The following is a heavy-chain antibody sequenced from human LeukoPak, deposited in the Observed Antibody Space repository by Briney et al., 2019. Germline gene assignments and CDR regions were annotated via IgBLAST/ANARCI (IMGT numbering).Heavy chain of an antibody. Sequence: ASVMVSCKASGYTFTNYGISWVRQAPGQGLECMSLISANNGETRYAQNFQGRVTMTTDTSTTTAYMELRSLRSDDTAIYYCARVPPSANQLFSSVYWGQGTQVTVSS. D-gene: IGHD2-2*01. J-gene: IGHJ4*02. CDR1: GYTFTNYG. CDR2: ISANNGET. CDR3: ARVPPSANQLFSSVY. V-gene: IGHV1-18*04.